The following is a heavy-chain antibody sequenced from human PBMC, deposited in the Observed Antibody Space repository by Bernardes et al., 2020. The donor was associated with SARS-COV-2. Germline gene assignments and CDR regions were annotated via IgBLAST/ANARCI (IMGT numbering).Heavy chain of an antibody. CDR3: ARSLYYWDHFDI. D-gene: IGHD3-22*01. CDR2: INPISGGT. CDR1: GYTFTGYH. J-gene: IGHJ3*02. Sequence: ASVKVSCKASGYTFTGYHLHWVRQAPGQGLEWMGCINPISGGTKYAQKFQGRVTMTRDTSISTAHMELSSLRSDDTAIYYCARSLYYWDHFDIWGQGTKVTVSS. V-gene: IGHV1-2*02.